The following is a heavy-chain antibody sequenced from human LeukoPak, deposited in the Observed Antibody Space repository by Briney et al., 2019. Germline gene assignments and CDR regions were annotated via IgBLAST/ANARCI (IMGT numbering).Heavy chain of an antibody. J-gene: IGHJ3*02. V-gene: IGHV3-23*01. CDR2: ISGSGGST. CDR1: GFTFSSYA. D-gene: IGHD3-10*01. Sequence: GGSLRLSCAASGFTFSSYAMSWVRQAPGKGLEWVSAISGSGGSTYYADSVKGRFTISRDNSKNTLYLQMNSLRAEDTAVYYCAKDLLWFGELFGAFDIWGQGTMVTVSS. CDR3: AKDLLWFGELFGAFDI.